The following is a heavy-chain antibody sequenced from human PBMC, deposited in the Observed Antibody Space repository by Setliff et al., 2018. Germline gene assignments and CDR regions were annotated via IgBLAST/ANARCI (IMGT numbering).Heavy chain of an antibody. CDR2: ISWNRGSI. J-gene: IGHJ4*02. CDR1: GFTLSNDA. D-gene: IGHD3-3*01. V-gene: IGHV3-9*01. Sequence: GGSLRLSCAASGFTLSNDAMYWVRQAPGQGLEWVSGISWNRGSIGYADSVKGRFTISRYYSKNTLYLQMNSLRAEDKAVYYCARDLKFFGVGPLHIYYWGQGTRFSIAS. CDR3: ARDLKFFGVGPLHIYY.